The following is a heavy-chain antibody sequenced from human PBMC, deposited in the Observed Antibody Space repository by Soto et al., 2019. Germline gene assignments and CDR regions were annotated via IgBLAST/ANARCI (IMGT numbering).Heavy chain of an antibody. CDR2: IYHSGST. Sequence: SETLSLTCAVSSGSISSSNWWSWVRQPPGKGLEWIGEIYHSGSTNYNPSLKSRVTISVDKSKNQFSLKLSSVTAADTAVYYCARYIQAAAGTGYYYYYYMDVWGKGTTVTVSS. D-gene: IGHD6-13*01. CDR1: SGSISSSNW. CDR3: ARYIQAAAGTGYYYYYYMDV. J-gene: IGHJ6*03. V-gene: IGHV4-4*02.